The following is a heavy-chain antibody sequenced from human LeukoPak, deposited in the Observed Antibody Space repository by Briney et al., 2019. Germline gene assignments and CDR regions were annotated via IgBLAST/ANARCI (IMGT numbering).Heavy chain of an antibody. CDR2: ISVGGGST. J-gene: IGHJ4*02. CDR1: GFTFGNYP. V-gene: IGHV3-23*01. D-gene: IGHD3-10*01. CDR3: AKDRPGSGSDNFDY. Sequence: VQPGGSLRLSCVASGFTFGNYPMTWVRQAPGKGLEWVSAISVGGGSTYYADSVKGRFTISRDNSRNTLYLQMNSLRVDDTAVYYCAKDRPGSGSDNFDYWGQGTLVTVSS.